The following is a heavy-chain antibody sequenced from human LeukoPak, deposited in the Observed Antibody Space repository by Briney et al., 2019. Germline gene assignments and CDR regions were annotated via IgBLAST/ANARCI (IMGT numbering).Heavy chain of an antibody. Sequence: GGSLRLSCAASGFIFSTYTMNWVRQAPGKGLEWVSSISSSGGSTYYADSVKGRFTISSDNSKNTLYLQVISLRAEDTAVYYCAKAAVYHDSCPDSWGQGTLVTVSS. CDR3: AKAAVYHDSCPDS. J-gene: IGHJ4*02. CDR1: GFIFSTYT. D-gene: IGHD5/OR15-5a*01. V-gene: IGHV3-23*01. CDR2: ISSSGGST.